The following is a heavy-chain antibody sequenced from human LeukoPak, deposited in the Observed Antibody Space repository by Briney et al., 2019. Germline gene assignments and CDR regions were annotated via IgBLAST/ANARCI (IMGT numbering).Heavy chain of an antibody. V-gene: IGHV3-30-3*01. Sequence: PGGSLRLSCAASGFTFSSYAMHWVRQAPGKGLEWVAVISYDGSNKYYADSVKGRFTISRDNSKNTLYLQMNSLRAEDTAVYYCARDLLVDYGDYSPLHRYWGQGTLVTVSS. CDR2: ISYDGSNK. CDR3: ARDLLVDYGDYSPLHRY. CDR1: GFTFSSYA. D-gene: IGHD4-17*01. J-gene: IGHJ4*02.